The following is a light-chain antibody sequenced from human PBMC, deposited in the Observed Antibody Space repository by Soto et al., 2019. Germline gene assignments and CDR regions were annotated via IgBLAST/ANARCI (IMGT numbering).Light chain of an antibody. J-gene: IGLJ3*02. V-gene: IGLV6-57*02. CDR3: QSYDSSNWV. CDR1: SGSIASNY. CDR2: EDN. Sequence: NFMLTQPHSVSESPGKTVTISCTGSSGSIASNYVQWYQQRPGSAPTTVIYEDNQRPSGVPDRFSGSIDSASNAASLTTAGLKTEDEADYYCQSYDSSNWVFGGGTKVTVL.